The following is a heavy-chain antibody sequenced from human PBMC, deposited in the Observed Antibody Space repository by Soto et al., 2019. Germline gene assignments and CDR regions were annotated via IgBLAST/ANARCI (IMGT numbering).Heavy chain of an antibody. CDR3: LSQRTSVLTQAYFDY. Sequence: SETLSLTCTVSGGSVSNSNYYWGWIRQSPGKGLEWIGSVYYRGGSYGNSSVKSRVTIAVETSKSQFSMNLNSVTASDTAVYYCLSQRTSVLTQAYFDYWGPGALVTVSS. CDR1: GGSVSNSNYY. J-gene: IGHJ4*02. CDR2: VYYRGGS. V-gene: IGHV4-39*01. D-gene: IGHD2-8*01.